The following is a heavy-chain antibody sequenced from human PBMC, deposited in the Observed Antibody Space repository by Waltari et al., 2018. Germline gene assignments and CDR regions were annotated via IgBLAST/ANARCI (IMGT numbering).Heavy chain of an antibody. Sequence: QVQLQQWGAGLLKPSETLSLTCAVYGGSFSGYYWSWIRQPPGKGLEWIGEINHSGSTNYTPSLKSRVTISVDTSKNQFSLKLSSVTAADTAVYYCASRGEDYVWGSYRRLFDYWGQGTLVTVSS. CDR1: GGSFSGYY. D-gene: IGHD3-16*02. V-gene: IGHV4-34*01. J-gene: IGHJ4*02. CDR3: ASRGEDYVWGSYRRLFDY. CDR2: INHSGST.